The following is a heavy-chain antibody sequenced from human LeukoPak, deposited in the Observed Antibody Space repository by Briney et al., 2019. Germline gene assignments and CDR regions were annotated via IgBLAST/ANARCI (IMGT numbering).Heavy chain of an antibody. V-gene: IGHV1-46*01. Sequence: ASVKVSRKPSKYTFTTSCMHWVRQAPAPGLEWMGMITPSGGTIRYAQNFQRRLTVTRDTSTSTVYMELSSLRSEDTAVYYCARDPGITMVRGVKDYYMDVWGKGTTVTVSS. D-gene: IGHD3-10*01. CDR1: KYTFTTSC. CDR2: ITPSGGTI. CDR3: ARDPGITMVRGVKDYYMDV. J-gene: IGHJ6*03.